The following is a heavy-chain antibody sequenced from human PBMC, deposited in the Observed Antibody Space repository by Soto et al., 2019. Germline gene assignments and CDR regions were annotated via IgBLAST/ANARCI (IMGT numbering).Heavy chain of an antibody. V-gene: IGHV1-3*01. CDR1: GYTSISYA. J-gene: IGHJ4*02. CDR3: ARELQGLYYFDY. CDR2: INAGNGNT. D-gene: IGHD2-15*01. Sequence: GASVKVSCKASGYTSISYAIHWVRQAPGQRLEWMGWINAGNGNTKYSQKFQGRVTITRDTSASTAYMELTSLRSEDTAVYYCARELQGLYYFDYWGQGTLVTVSS.